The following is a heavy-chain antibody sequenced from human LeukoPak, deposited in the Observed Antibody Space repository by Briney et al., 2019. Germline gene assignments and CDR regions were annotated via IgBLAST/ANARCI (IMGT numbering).Heavy chain of an antibody. J-gene: IGHJ4*02. CDR3: ASAGSGYSYGSLDY. V-gene: IGHV3-23*01. CDR2: ISGSGGST. Sequence: GGSLRLSCAASGFTFSSYAMSWVRQAPGKGLEWVSAISGSGGSTYYADSVKGRFTISRDNSKNTLYLQMNSLRAEDTAVYYCASAGSGYSYGSLDYWGQGTLVTVSS. CDR1: GFTFSSYA. D-gene: IGHD5-18*01.